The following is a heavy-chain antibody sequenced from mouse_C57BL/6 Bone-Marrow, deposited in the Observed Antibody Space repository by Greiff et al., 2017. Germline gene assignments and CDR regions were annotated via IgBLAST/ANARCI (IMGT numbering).Heavy chain of an antibody. Sequence: DVKLQESGPELVEPGASVKIPCKASGYTFTDYNMDWVKQSHGKSLEWIGDINPNNGGTIYNQKFKGKATLTVDKSSSTAYMELRSLTSEDTAVYYWARGGDGGVMFDYWGQGTTLTVSS. CDR3: ARGGDGGVMFDY. D-gene: IGHD2-1*01. CDR2: INPNNGGT. J-gene: IGHJ2*01. V-gene: IGHV1-18*01. CDR1: GYTFTDYN.